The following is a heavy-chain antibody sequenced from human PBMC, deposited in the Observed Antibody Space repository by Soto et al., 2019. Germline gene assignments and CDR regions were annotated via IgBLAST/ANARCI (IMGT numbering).Heavy chain of an antibody. CDR3: AKAGISGVDNWFDP. Sequence: GSLRLSCAASGFTFSSYAMTWVRQAPGKGLEWVSAISGSGGSTYYADSVKGRFTISRDNSKNTLYLQMNSLRAEDTAVYYCAKAGISGVDNWFDPWGQGTLVTVSS. V-gene: IGHV3-23*01. CDR2: ISGSGGST. J-gene: IGHJ5*02. CDR1: GFTFSSYA. D-gene: IGHD1-1*01.